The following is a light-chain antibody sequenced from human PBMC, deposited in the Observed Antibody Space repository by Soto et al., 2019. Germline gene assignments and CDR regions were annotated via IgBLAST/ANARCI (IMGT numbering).Light chain of an antibody. V-gene: IGKV3-11*01. Sequence: EIVLTQSPATLSLSPGERATLSCRASQSVSSYLAWYQQKPGQAPRLLIYDASNRATGIPARFSSSRSGTDFTLTISSLEPEDFAVYYCQQRSNWPPLTFGGGTKVEIK. CDR1: QSVSSY. CDR2: DAS. J-gene: IGKJ4*01. CDR3: QQRSNWPPLT.